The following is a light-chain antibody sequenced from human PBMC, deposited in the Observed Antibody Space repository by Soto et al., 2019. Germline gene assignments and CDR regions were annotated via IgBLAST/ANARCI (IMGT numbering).Light chain of an antibody. CDR2: GAS. Sequence: DIQMTQSPSSVSASVGDRVTITCRASQAMSSWLAWYQQRPGKAPTLLIYGASNLQDGVPSRFSGSRSGTDFPLTISNLQPEDFATCYCQRSNRYQLTCGGGTRVDIK. CDR1: QAMSSW. CDR3: QRSNRYQLT. V-gene: IGKV1-12*01. J-gene: IGKJ4*01.